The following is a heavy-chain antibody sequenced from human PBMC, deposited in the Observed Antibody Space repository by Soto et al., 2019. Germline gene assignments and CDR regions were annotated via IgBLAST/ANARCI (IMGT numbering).Heavy chain of an antibody. CDR1: GGSISSGGYS. CDR3: ARVWGSSWYFNWFDP. Sequence: PSETLSLTCAVSGGSISSGGYSWSWIRQPPGKGLEWIGYIYHSGSTYYNPSLKSRVTISVDRSKNQFSLKLSSVTAADTAVYYCARVWGSSWYFNWFDPWGQGTLVTVSS. J-gene: IGHJ5*02. V-gene: IGHV4-30-2*01. D-gene: IGHD6-13*01. CDR2: IYHSGST.